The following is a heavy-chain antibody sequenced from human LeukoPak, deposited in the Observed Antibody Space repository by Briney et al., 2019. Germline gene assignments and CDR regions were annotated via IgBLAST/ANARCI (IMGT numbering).Heavy chain of an antibody. CDR2: LYSGANT. CDR1: GFSVSSNF. Sequence: GGSLRLSCTASGFSVSSNFMSWVRQAPGKGLEWVSVLYSGANTYYADSVKGRFTISRDNSKNTLYLQMNSLRADDTAVYYCARAVAYYYVSGNYYPGAFDIWGQGTMGTVSS. V-gene: IGHV3-53*01. CDR3: ARAVAYYYVSGNYYPGAFDI. J-gene: IGHJ3*02. D-gene: IGHD3-10*01.